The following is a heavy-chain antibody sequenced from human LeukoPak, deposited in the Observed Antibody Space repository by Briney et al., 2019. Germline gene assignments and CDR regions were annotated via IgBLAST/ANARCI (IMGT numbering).Heavy chain of an antibody. CDR1: GGSISSYY. CDR2: IYYSGST. J-gene: IGHJ4*02. CDR3: ARDGNPFDY. Sequence: PSETPSLTCTVSGGSISSYYWSWIRQPPGKGLEWIGYIYYSGSTNYNPSLKSRVTISVDTSKNQFSLKLSSVTAADTAVYYCARDGNPFDYWGQGTLVTVSS. V-gene: IGHV4-59*01.